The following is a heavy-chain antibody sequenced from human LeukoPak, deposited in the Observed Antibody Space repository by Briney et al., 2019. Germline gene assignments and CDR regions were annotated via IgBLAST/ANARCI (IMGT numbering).Heavy chain of an antibody. Sequence: SETLSLTCIVSGGSINSRSHYWGWIRQPPGKGLEWIGNIYYSGSTYYNPSLKSRVTISIDTSKNQFSLKLSSVTATDTAVYYCASLREGGVAHWFDPWGQGTLVTVSS. CDR2: IYYSGST. CDR1: GGSINSRSHY. J-gene: IGHJ5*02. V-gene: IGHV4-39*01. D-gene: IGHD2-15*01. CDR3: ASLREGGVAHWFDP.